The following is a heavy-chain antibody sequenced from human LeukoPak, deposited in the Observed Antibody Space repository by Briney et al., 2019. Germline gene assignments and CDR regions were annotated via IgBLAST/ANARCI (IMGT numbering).Heavy chain of an antibody. CDR1: PYYFINFW. CDR2: IYPADSDT. D-gene: IGHD3-22*01. CDR3: AALSKGYYSFDY. V-gene: IGHV5-51*01. J-gene: IGHJ4*02. Sequence: GGSLKISCKDSPYYFINFWIGWVRQMPGKGLEWMGIIYPADSDTRYNPSFQGHVTISADKSISTAYLQWSSLKASDTAMYYCAALSKGYYSFDYWGQGTLVTVSS.